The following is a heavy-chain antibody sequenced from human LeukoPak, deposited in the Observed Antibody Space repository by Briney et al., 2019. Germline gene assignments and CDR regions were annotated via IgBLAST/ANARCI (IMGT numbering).Heavy chain of an antibody. CDR2: IYYSGST. CDR3: ARVSPSDAFDI. CDR1: GVSISSYY. Sequence: PSETLSLTCTVSGVSISSYYWSWIRQPPGKGLEWIGYIYYSGSTNYNPSLKSRVTISVDTSKNQFSLKLSSVTAADTAVYYCARVSPSDAFDIWGQETMVTVSS. J-gene: IGHJ3*02. V-gene: IGHV4-59*01.